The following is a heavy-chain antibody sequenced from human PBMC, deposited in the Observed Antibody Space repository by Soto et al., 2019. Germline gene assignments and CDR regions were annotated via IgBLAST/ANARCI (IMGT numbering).Heavy chain of an antibody. Sequence: LRLSCAASGFTFSNAWMNWVRQAPGKGLEWVGRIKSKTDGGTTDYAAPVKGRFTISRDDSKNTLYLQMNSLRAEDTAVYYCAKVQTAAMTGAFDIWGQGTMVTVSS. J-gene: IGHJ3*02. CDR2: IKSKTDGGTT. D-gene: IGHD2-2*01. V-gene: IGHV3-15*07. CDR3: AKVQTAAMTGAFDI. CDR1: GFTFSNAW.